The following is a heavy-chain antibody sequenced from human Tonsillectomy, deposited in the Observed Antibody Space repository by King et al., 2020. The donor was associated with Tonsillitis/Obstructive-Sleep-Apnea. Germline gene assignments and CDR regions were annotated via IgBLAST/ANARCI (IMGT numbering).Heavy chain of an antibody. D-gene: IGHD3-10*01. CDR2: ISYDGSNK. V-gene: IGHV3-30*04. Sequence: VQLVESGGGVVQPGRSLRLSCAASGFTFSSYAMHWVRQAPGKGLEWVAVISYDGSNKYYADSVKGRFTISRDNSKNTLYLQMNSLRAEDTAVYYCARPTYYPHWGQGTLVTVSS. CDR1: GFTFSSYA. CDR3: ARPTYYPH. J-gene: IGHJ1*01.